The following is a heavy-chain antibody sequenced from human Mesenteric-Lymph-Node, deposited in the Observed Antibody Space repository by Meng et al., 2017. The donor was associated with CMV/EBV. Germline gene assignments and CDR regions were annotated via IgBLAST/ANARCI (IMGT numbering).Heavy chain of an antibody. D-gene: IGHD3-3*01. CDR1: GFTFSNAW. Sequence: GESLKISCAASGFTFSNAWMSWVRQAPGKGLEWVGRIKSKTDGGTTDYAAPVKGRFTISRDDSKNTLHLQMNSLKTEDTAVYYCTTGFTIFGVVDYGMDVWGQGTTVTVSS. V-gene: IGHV3-15*01. CDR2: IKSKTDGGTT. CDR3: TTGFTIFGVVDYGMDV. J-gene: IGHJ6*02.